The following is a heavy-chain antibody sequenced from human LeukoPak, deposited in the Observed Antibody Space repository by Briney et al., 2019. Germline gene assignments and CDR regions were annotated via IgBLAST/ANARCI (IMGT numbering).Heavy chain of an antibody. CDR3: ARGGGYASPIGY. D-gene: IGHD5-12*01. J-gene: IGHJ4*02. CDR1: GGSISTYY. Sequence: SETLSLTCTLSGGSISTYYWSWIRQPPGRGLEWIGYIYHSGSTDYNPSLKSRVTISVDTSKNQFSLKLSSVTAADTAVYYCARGGGYASPIGYWGQGALVTVSS. V-gene: IGHV4-59*01. CDR2: IYHSGST.